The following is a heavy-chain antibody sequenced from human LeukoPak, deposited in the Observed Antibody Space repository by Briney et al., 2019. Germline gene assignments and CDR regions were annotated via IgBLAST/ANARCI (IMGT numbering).Heavy chain of an antibody. V-gene: IGHV3-30*18. J-gene: IGHJ4*02. CDR3: AKGPLRGTAAAIDY. CDR1: GFTFNNYG. CDR2: ISYDGRNI. Sequence: PGGSLRLSCTASGFTFNNYGMHWVRQAPGKGLEWVAVISYDGRNIHYPDSVKGRFTISRDISMDTLWLQMDSLRTEDTAVYYCAKGPLRGTAAAIDYWGQGTLVTVSS. D-gene: IGHD2-2*01.